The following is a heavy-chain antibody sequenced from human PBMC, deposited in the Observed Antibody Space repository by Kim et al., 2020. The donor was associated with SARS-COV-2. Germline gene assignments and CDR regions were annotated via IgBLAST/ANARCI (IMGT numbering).Heavy chain of an antibody. CDR2: IYLGDSET. CDR3: SRNTRATSFDF. J-gene: IGHJ5*01. D-gene: IGHD2-2*01. V-gene: IGHV5-51*01. Sequence: GESLKISCKGSGYTFSSYWIGWVRQMPGKGLEWMGIIYLGDSETRYSPSFRGQVTISADRSISTAYLQWSSLKASDTAMYYCSRNTRATSFDFWSQGTLV. CDR1: GYTFSSYW.